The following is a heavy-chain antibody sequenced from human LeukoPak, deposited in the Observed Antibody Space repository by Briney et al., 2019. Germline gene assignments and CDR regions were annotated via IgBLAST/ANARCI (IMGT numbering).Heavy chain of an antibody. CDR3: ARHHYYFDH. CDR1: GFTFSSYG. Sequence: GRSLRLSCAASGFTFSSYGMHWVRQAPGKGLEWVAVIWYDGSDKYYADSVKGRFTISRDNSKNTLYLQMNSLRADDTAVYYCARHHYYFDHWGQGTLVTVSS. V-gene: IGHV3-33*01. J-gene: IGHJ4*02. CDR2: IWYDGSDK.